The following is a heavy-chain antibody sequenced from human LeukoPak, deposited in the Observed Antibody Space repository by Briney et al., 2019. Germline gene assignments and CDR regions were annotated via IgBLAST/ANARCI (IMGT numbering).Heavy chain of an antibody. CDR3: ARDRSLYYYGSGD. V-gene: IGHV3-48*01. CDR2: ISSSSSTI. D-gene: IGHD3-10*01. Sequence: GGSLRLSCAASGFTFSSYNMNWVRQAPGKGLEWVSSISSSSSTIYYADSVKGRFTISRDNAKNSLYLQMNSLRAEDTAVYYCARDRSLYYYGSGDWGQGTLVTVSS. CDR1: GFTFSSYN. J-gene: IGHJ4*02.